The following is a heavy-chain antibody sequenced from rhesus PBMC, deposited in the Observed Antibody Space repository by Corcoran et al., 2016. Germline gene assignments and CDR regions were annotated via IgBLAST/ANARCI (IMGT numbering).Heavy chain of an antibody. CDR3: ARFTVTSFYFDY. D-gene: IGHD4-23*01. Sequence: QVQLQESGPGVVKPSETLSLTCAVSGGSISSGYDWRWIRQPPGKGLGWIGYIYGRSGSTNYNPSLKNRVTISKDASKNQFSLKLSAVTAADTAVYYCARFTVTSFYFDYWGQGVLVTVSS. CDR2: IYGRSGST. CDR1: GGSISSGYD. J-gene: IGHJ4*01. V-gene: IGHV4-76*01.